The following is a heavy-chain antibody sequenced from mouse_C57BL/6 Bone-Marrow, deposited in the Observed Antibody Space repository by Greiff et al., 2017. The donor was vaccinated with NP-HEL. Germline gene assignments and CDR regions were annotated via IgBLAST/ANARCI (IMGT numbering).Heavy chain of an antibody. J-gene: IGHJ2*01. CDR2: IDPENGDT. V-gene: IGHV14-4*01. D-gene: IGHD2-9*01. Sequence: EVQLQQSGAELVRPGASVKLSCTASGFNIKDDYMHWVKQRPEQGLEWIGWIDPENGDTEYASKFQGKATITADTSSNTAYLQLSSLTSEDTAVYYCTTVPYYGYLCWGQGTTLTVSS. CDR3: TTVPYYGYLC. CDR1: GFNIKDDY.